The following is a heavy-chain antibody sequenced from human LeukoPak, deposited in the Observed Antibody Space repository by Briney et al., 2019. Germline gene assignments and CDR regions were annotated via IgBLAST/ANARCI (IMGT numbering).Heavy chain of an antibody. V-gene: IGHV1-2*02. J-gene: IGHJ4*02. CDR3: ARDREYSYGLSY. CDR2: INPNSGGT. D-gene: IGHD5-18*01. CDR1: GYTFTDYY. Sequence: ASVKVSCKASGYTFTDYYMHWVRQAPGQGLEWMGWINPNSGGTNYAQKFQGRVTMTRDTPISTAYMELSRLRSDDTGVYYCARDREYSYGLSYWGQGTLVTVSS.